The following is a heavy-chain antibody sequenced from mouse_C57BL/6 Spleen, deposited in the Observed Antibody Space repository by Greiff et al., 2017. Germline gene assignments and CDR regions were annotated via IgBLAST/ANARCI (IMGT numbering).Heavy chain of an antibody. D-gene: IGHD1-1*01. CDR2: IDPEDGDT. J-gene: IGHJ2*01. V-gene: IGHV14-2*01. CDR1: GFNIKDYY. CDR3: TRAGYSSYYFDY. Sequence: EVQLQQSGAELVKPGASVKLSCTASGFNIKDYYMHWVKQRTEQGLEWIGRIDPEDGDTKYAPKFQGKATITADTSSNTAYLQLSSLTSEDTAVYYCTRAGYSSYYFDYWGQGTTLTVSS.